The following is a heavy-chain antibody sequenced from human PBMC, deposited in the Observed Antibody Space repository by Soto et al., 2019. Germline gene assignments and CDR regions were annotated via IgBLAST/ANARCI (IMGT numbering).Heavy chain of an antibody. D-gene: IGHD2-2*01. CDR1: GYTFTTFS. J-gene: IGHJ5*02. V-gene: IGHV1-18*04. CDR2: ISAYNGNT. Sequence: ASVKGSCKTSGYTFTTFSISWVRQAPGQGLEWMGWISAYNGNTNYAQKFQGRVTMTTDTSTSTAYMELRSLRSDDTAVYYCARGYCGSTSCDNWFDPWGQGTLVTVS. CDR3: ARGYCGSTSCDNWFDP.